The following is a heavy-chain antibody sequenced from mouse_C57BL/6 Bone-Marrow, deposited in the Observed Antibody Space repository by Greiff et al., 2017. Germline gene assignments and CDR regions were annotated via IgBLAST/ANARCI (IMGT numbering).Heavy chain of an antibody. V-gene: IGHV1-81*01. CDR1: GYTFTSYG. CDR2: IYPRSGNT. Sequence: VQLQESGAELARPGASVKLSCKASGYTFTSYGISWVKQRTGQGLEWIGEIYPRSGNTYYNEKFKGKATLTADKSSSTAYMELRSLTSEDSAVYFCARWGPYYPFDYWGQGTTLTVSS. D-gene: IGHD1-1*01. J-gene: IGHJ2*01. CDR3: ARWGPYYPFDY.